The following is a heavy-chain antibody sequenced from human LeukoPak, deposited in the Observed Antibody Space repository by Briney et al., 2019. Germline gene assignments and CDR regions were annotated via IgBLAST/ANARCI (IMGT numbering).Heavy chain of an antibody. CDR3: ARGGQWLLPAWAFDI. Sequence: ASVKVSCKASGYTFTGYYMHWVRQAPGQGLEWMGWINPNSGGTNYAQKFQGRVTMTRDTSISTAYMELSRLRSDDTAVYYCARGGQWLLPAWAFDIWGQGTMVTVSS. CDR1: GYTFTGYY. CDR2: INPNSGGT. V-gene: IGHV1-2*02. J-gene: IGHJ3*02. D-gene: IGHD6-19*01.